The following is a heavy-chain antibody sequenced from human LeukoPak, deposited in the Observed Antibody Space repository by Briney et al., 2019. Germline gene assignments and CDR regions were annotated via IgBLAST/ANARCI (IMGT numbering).Heavy chain of an antibody. CDR3: AKTPRGSSSSTHSLDY. Sequence: SETLSLTCTVSGGSISSSSYYWGWIRQPPGKGLEWIGSIYYSGSTYYNPSLKSRVTISVDTSKNQFSLKLSSVTAADTAVYYCAKTPRGSSSSTHSLDYWGQGTLVTVSS. J-gene: IGHJ4*02. CDR1: GGSISSSSYY. D-gene: IGHD6-6*01. CDR2: IYYSGST. V-gene: IGHV4-39*07.